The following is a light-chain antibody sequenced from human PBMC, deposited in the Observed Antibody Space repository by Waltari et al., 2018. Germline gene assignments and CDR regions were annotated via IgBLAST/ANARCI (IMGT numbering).Light chain of an antibody. CDR1: QSVSSN. CDR2: GAT. J-gene: IGKJ2*01. CDR3: LQYNDWPPMNT. Sequence: IVMTQSPPTLSVSPGERVSLSCRASQSVSSNLAWYQHKPGQAPRLLIYGATTWATGTPPRFSGSGSGTEFTLTISSVQSEDVAVYYCLQYNDWPPMNTFGQGTRLEIK. V-gene: IGKV3-15*01.